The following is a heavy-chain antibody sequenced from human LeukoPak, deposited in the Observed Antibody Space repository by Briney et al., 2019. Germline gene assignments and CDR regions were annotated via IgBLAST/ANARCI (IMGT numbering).Heavy chain of an antibody. J-gene: IGHJ5*02. CDR3: ARDRTRETVAGTWFDP. V-gene: IGHV3-21*01. D-gene: IGHD6-19*01. Sequence: GGSLRLSCAASGFTFSSYSMNWVRQAPGKGLEWVSSISSSSSYIYYADSVKGRFTISRDNAKNSLYLQMNSLRAEDTAVYYCARDRTRETVAGTWFDPWGQGTLVTVSS. CDR2: ISSSSSYI. CDR1: GFTFSSYS.